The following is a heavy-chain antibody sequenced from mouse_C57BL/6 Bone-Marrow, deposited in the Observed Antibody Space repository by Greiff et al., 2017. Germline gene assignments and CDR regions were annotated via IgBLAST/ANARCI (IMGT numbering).Heavy chain of an antibody. D-gene: IGHD2-2*01. Sequence: VQLVESGAELAKPGASVKLSCKASGYTFTSYWLHWVKQRPGQGLEWIGYINPSSGYTKYNQKFKDKATLTADKASSTAYMQLSSLTYEDSAVYYCARGGVRAWFAYWGQGTLVTVAA. CDR2: INPSSGYT. CDR3: ARGGVRAWFAY. V-gene: IGHV1-7*01. J-gene: IGHJ3*01. CDR1: GYTFTSYW.